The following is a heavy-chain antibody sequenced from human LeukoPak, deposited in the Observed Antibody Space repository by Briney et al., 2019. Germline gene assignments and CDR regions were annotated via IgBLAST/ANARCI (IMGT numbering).Heavy chain of an antibody. V-gene: IGHV4-61*02. J-gene: IGHJ3*02. CDR3: ARQVEMATIDAFDI. D-gene: IGHD5-24*01. Sequence: SETLSLTCTVSGGSISSGSYYWSWIWQPAGKGLEWIGRIYTSGSTNYNPSLKSRVTISVDTSKNQFSLKLSSVTAADTAVYYCARQVEMATIDAFDIWGQGTMVTVSS. CDR2: IYTSGST. CDR1: GGSISSGSYY.